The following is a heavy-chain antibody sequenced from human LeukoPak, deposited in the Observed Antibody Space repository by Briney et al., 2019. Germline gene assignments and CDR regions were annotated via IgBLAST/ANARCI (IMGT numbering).Heavy chain of an antibody. J-gene: IGHJ3*02. D-gene: IGHD3-22*01. Sequence: GGSLRLSCAASGFTFSSYEMNWVRQAPGKGLEWVSYISSSGRTVYYADSLKGRFTISRDNAKNSLYLQMNSLRAEDTAVYYCARDSDSSGYLPSPRDGFDIWGQGTMVTVSS. CDR1: GFTFSSYE. CDR2: ISSSGRTV. CDR3: ARDSDSSGYLPSPRDGFDI. V-gene: IGHV3-48*03.